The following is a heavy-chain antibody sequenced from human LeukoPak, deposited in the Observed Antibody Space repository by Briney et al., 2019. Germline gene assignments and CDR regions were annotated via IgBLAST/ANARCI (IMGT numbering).Heavy chain of an antibody. D-gene: IGHD6-13*01. Sequence: ASVKVSCKASGHTFTDYYVHWVRRAPGQGLEWMGWINPNSGGTDYAQKFQGRVTMTRDTSMTTAYMEVRGLRSDDTAIYYCARDRTSSWYGGIDYWGQGTPVTVSS. CDR2: INPNSGGT. J-gene: IGHJ4*02. V-gene: IGHV1-2*02. CDR1: GHTFTDYY. CDR3: ARDRTSSWYGGIDY.